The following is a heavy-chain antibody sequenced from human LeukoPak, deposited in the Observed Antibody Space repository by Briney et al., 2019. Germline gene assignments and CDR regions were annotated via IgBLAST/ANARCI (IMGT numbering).Heavy chain of an antibody. V-gene: IGHV1-69*05. CDR2: IIPIFGTA. D-gene: IGHD4-17*01. J-gene: IGHJ6*03. CDR1: GGTFSSYA. CDR3: AREDYGDHLDYYYYMDV. Sequence: GASVKVPCKASGGTFSSYAISWVRQAPGQGLEWMGGIIPIFGTANYAQKFQGRVTITTDESTSTAYMELSSLRSEDTAVYYCAREDYGDHLDYYYYMDVWGKGTTVTVSS.